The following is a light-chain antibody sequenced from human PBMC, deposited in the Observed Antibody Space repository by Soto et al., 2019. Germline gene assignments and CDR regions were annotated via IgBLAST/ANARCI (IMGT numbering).Light chain of an antibody. CDR3: QQYSTYST. V-gene: IGKV1-5*01. J-gene: IGKJ1*01. Sequence: DIQMTQSPSTLSASVGDRVTITCRASQSVNTWLAWYQQKPGKAPKILIADASRLESGVPSRFSGSGSGTEFTLTSSSLQPDYFGTYYCQQYSTYSTFGQGTKVDI. CDR1: QSVNTW. CDR2: DAS.